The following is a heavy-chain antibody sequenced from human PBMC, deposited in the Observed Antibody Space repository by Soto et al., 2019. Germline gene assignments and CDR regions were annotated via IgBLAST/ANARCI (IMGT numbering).Heavy chain of an antibody. J-gene: IGHJ5*02. CDR3: AHRATMTIFGLIIDNGIWFDP. CDR1: GFSLSTSGAA. V-gene: IGHV2-5*02. Sequence: QINLIESGPTLVKPTQTLTLTCTFSGFSLSTSGAAVGWVRQPPGRALEWLALIYWDGDKRYNASLGNTLTIAKDTSMNHVVLTLTNVAPADTDTYYCAHRATMTIFGLIIDNGIWFDPWGQGTRVIVAS. D-gene: IGHD3-3*01. CDR2: IYWDGDK.